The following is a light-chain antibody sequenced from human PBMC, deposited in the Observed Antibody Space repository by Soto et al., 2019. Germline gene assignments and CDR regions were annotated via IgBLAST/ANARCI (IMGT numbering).Light chain of an antibody. CDR1: TSNIGTVYD. Sequence: QSVLTQPPSVSGAPGQRVTISCTGSTSNIGTVYDVHWYRQLPGTAPKLLIYGNSNRPSGVPDRFSGSKSGTSASLAITGLQPEGEADYYCQSYDSSLSSYVFGTGTKVTVL. J-gene: IGLJ1*01. V-gene: IGLV1-40*01. CDR2: GNS. CDR3: QSYDSSLSSYV.